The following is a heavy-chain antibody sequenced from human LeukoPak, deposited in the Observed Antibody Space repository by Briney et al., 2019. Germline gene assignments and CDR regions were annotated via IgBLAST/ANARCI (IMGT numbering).Heavy chain of an antibody. V-gene: IGHV3-66*01. CDR2: IYTGGST. CDR3: ARSYYYDSSGYYGDAFDI. J-gene: IGHJ3*02. D-gene: IGHD3-22*01. CDR1: GFTVSSNY. Sequence: SGGSLRLSCAASGFTVSSNYMSWVRQAPGKGLEWVSAIYTGGSTYYAGSVKGRFTISRDNSKNTLYLQMNSLRAEDTAVYYCARSYYYDSSGYYGDAFDIWGQGTMVTVSS.